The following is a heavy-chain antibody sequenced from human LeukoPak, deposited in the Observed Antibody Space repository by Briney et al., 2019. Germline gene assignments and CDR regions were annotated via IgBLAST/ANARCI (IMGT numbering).Heavy chain of an antibody. V-gene: IGHV3-23*01. D-gene: IGHD5-18*01. CDR2: IIGTGTKT. Sequence: GGSLRLSCAASGFTFSNYAMIWVRQAPGKGLEWVSVIIGTGTKTHYADSVRGRFTISRDNSKNTLYLQMNSLRAEDTAVYYCAKLVQLWWVDYWGQGTLVTVSS. J-gene: IGHJ4*02. CDR3: AKLVQLWWVDY. CDR1: GFTFSNYA.